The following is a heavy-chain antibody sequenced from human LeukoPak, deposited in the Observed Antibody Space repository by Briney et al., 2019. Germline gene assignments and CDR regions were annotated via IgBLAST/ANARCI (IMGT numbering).Heavy chain of an antibody. CDR1: GYTLTELS. D-gene: IGHD4/OR15-4a*01. V-gene: IGHV1-24*01. Sequence: GASVKVSCKISGYTLTELSMNWVRQAPGKGLEWLGGFEPEHGKPIYAQKFQCRVTVTEDTSSDTGYMELSSLRSEDTAMYYRAIGAAFDPLTFHFWGQGTLVTVSS. J-gene: IGHJ4*02. CDR2: FEPEHGKP. CDR3: AIGAAFDPLTFHF.